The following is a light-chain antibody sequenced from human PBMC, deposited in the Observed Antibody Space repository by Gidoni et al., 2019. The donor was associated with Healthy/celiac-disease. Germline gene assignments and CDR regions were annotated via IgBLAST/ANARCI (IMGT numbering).Light chain of an antibody. CDR3: SSYTSSSTLGRV. Sequence: QSALTQPASVSGSPGPSLTISCTGTSSDVGGYNYVSWYQQHPGKAPKLMIYEVSNRPSGVSNRFSGSKSGNTASLTISGLQAEDEADYYCSSYTSSSTLGRVFGGGTKLTVL. CDR1: SSDVGGYNY. J-gene: IGLJ3*02. CDR2: EVS. V-gene: IGLV2-14*01.